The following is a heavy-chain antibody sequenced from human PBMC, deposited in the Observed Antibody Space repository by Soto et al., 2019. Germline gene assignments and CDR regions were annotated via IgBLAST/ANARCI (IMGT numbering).Heavy chain of an antibody. D-gene: IGHD2-21*01. J-gene: IGHJ1*01. V-gene: IGHV1-2*02. Sequence: ASVKVSCKASGYTFSDYYLHWVRQAPGQGLEWMGWISPNSGATEYAPKFQGRVTMTTDTSISTAFLKLASLRPDDTAIYYCARGTRTQLWLPLANWGQGTLVTVSS. CDR3: ARGTRTQLWLPLAN. CDR1: GYTFSDYY. CDR2: ISPNSGAT.